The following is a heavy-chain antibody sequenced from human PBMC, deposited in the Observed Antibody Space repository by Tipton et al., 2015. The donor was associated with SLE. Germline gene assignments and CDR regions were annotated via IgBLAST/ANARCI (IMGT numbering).Heavy chain of an antibody. CDR3: ATSDGGGAYFDY. V-gene: IGHV4-30-4*01. Sequence: TLSLTCTVSGGSISSGDYYWSWIRQPPGKGLEWIGYIYYSGSTYYNPSLKSRVTISVDTSKNQFSLKLTSVTAADTAVYYCATSDGGGAYFDYWGQGTLVTVSS. CDR1: GGSISSGDYY. J-gene: IGHJ4*02. CDR2: IYYSGST.